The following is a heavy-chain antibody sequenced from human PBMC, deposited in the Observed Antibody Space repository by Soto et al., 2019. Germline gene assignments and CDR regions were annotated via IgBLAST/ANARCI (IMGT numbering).Heavy chain of an antibody. V-gene: IGHV4-59*01. CDR3: ARDYGDYVMDY. J-gene: IGHJ4*02. Sequence: SETLSLPCTVSGGSISSYYWSWIRQPPGKGLGWIGYIYYSGSTNYNPSLKSRVTISVDTSKNQFSLKLSSVTAADTAVYYCARDYGDYVMDYWGQGTLVTVSS. CDR1: GGSISSYY. CDR2: IYYSGST. D-gene: IGHD4-17*01.